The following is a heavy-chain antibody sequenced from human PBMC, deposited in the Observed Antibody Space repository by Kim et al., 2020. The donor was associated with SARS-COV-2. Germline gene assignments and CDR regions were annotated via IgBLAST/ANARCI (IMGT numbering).Heavy chain of an antibody. CDR2: INHSGST. V-gene: IGHV4-34*01. Sequence: SETLSLTCAVYGGSFSGYYWSWIRQPPGKGLEWIGEINHSGSTNYNPSLKSRVTISVDTSKNQFSLKLSSVTAADTAVYYCARTDLPRKTMVRGVFSFDYWGQGTLVTVSS. CDR3: ARTDLPRKTMVRGVFSFDY. CDR1: GGSFSGYY. D-gene: IGHD3-10*01. J-gene: IGHJ4*02.